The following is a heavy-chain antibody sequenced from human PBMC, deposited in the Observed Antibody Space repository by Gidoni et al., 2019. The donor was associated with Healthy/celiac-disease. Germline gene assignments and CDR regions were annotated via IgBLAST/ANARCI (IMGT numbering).Heavy chain of an antibody. CDR2: MKPNSGNT. CDR3: ARGSGYSNF. J-gene: IGHJ6*04. CDR1: GYTFTSYD. Sequence: QVQLVRSGGRGKKPGASVKVSGKASGYTFTSYDINWVRQATGPGLELMGWMKPNSGNTGYVPKFQVRVTMTRNISISTAYMALSSLLSEDTAVYYCARGSGYSNFWGKGTTVTVSS. D-gene: IGHD6-13*01. V-gene: IGHV1-8*01.